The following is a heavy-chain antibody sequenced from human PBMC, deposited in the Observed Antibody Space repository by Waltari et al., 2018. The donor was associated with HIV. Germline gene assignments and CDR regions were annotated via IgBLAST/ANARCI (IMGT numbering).Heavy chain of an antibody. CDR2: IIPIFGTA. V-gene: IGHV1-69*06. Sequence: QLQLVQSGAELTKPASSVKVSCKASGATSSSYATSWVRQAPGQGLEWMGGIIPIFGTANYAQKFQGRVTITADKSTSTAYMELSSLRSEDTAVYYCARDTGAKWFDPWGQGTLVTVSS. CDR1: GATSSSYA. D-gene: IGHD2-8*02. CDR3: ARDTGAKWFDP. J-gene: IGHJ5*02.